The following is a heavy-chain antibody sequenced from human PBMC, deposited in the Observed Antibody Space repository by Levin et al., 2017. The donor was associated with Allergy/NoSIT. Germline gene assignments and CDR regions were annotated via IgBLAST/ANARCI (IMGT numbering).Heavy chain of an antibody. CDR2: IYHTGIT. Sequence: PSETLSLTCSVSVGSISNSDDYWTWIRQPPGKGPEWIGYIYHTGITYYNPSLEGQVIISVDTSKNQFSLEMNSVTAADTAVHYFARGGGGSSTVTTFFFASWGQGTLVTVSS. CDR3: ARGGGGSSTVTTFFFAS. V-gene: IGHV4-30-4*01. D-gene: IGHD4-17*01. CDR1: VGSISNSDDY. J-gene: IGHJ5*02.